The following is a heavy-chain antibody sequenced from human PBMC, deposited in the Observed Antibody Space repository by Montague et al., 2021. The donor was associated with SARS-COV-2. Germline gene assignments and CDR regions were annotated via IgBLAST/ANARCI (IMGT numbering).Heavy chain of an antibody. Sequence: SETLSLTCTVSGGSLSTYYWSWIRQPPGKGLEWIGYIFHSGSTNYNPSLKNRVAMSVDTSKNQFSLQLTSVTAADTAVYYCARDRSRSGWDYYFDNWGQGTLVTVSS. CDR1: GGSLSTYY. D-gene: IGHD6-19*01. J-gene: IGHJ4*02. CDR3: ARDRSRSGWDYYFDN. V-gene: IGHV4-59*01. CDR2: IFHSGST.